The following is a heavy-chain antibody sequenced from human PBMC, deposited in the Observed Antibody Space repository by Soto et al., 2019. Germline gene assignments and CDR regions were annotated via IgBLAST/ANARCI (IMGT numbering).Heavy chain of an antibody. CDR3: AVTIFGVVRV. V-gene: IGHV4-34*01. D-gene: IGHD3-3*01. CDR2: INHSGST. J-gene: IGHJ4*02. Sequence: SETLSLTCAVYGGSFSGYYWSWIRQPPGKGLEWIGEINHSGSTNYNPSLKSRVTISVATSKNQFSLKLSSVTAADTAVYYCAVTIFGVVRVWGQGTLVTVSS. CDR1: GGSFSGYY.